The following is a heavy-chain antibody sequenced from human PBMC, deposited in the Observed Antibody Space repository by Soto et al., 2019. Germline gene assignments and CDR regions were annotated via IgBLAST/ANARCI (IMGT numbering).Heavy chain of an antibody. J-gene: IGHJ6*02. Sequence: QVQLVQSGGGVVQPGRSLRLSCVASGFSFRNYGMHWVRQAPGKGLEWVAVISYEEINNKNYADSVKGRFTISRDNSEHTLYLQMDSLRAEDTAVYYCAKGYCSGPSCYRGYGMDVWGQGKTVTVSS. V-gene: IGHV3-30*18. CDR3: AKGYCSGPSCYRGYGMDV. CDR2: ISYEEINNK. CDR1: GFSFRNYG. D-gene: IGHD2-2*01.